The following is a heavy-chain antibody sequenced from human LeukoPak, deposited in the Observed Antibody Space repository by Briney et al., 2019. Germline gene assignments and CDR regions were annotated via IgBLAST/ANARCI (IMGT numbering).Heavy chain of an antibody. CDR2: ISAYNGNT. CDR1: GYTFTSYG. V-gene: IGHV1-18*01. J-gene: IGHJ6*02. D-gene: IGHD2-2*01. CDR3: ARDGAGVVVPAATPGGYYGMDV. Sequence: ASVKVSCKASGYTFTSYGISWVRQAPGQGLEWMGWISAYNGNTSYAQKLQGRVTMTTDTSTSTAYMELRSLRSDDTAVYYCARDGAGVVVPAATPGGYYGMDVWGQGTTVTVSS.